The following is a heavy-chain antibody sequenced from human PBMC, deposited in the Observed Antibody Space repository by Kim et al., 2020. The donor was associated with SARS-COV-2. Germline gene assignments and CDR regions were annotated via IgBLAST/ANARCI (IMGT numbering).Heavy chain of an antibody. CDR1: GGSFSGYY. CDR3: ARVGAAAAKSAFDI. D-gene: IGHD6-13*01. V-gene: IGHV4-34*01. Sequence: SETLSLTCAVYGGSFSGYYWSWIRQPPGKGLEWIGEINHSGSTNYNPSLKSRVTISVDTSKNQFSLKLSSVTAADTAVYYCARVGAAAAKSAFDIWGQGTMVTVSS. J-gene: IGHJ3*02. CDR2: INHSGST.